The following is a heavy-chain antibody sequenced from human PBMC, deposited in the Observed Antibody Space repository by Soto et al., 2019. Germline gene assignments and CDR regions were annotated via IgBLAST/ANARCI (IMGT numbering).Heavy chain of an antibody. J-gene: IGHJ5*02. Sequence: GGSLRLSCAASGFTFSAYAMIWVRQAPGKGLEWVSGISASASNTYYADSVKGWFTISRDNSKNTLYLQMNSLRAEDTAVYYCARDQVPGYSSSWYYWFDPWGQGTLVTVS. CDR2: ISASASNT. V-gene: IGHV3-23*01. CDR1: GFTFSAYA. D-gene: IGHD6-13*01. CDR3: ARDQVPGYSSSWYYWFDP.